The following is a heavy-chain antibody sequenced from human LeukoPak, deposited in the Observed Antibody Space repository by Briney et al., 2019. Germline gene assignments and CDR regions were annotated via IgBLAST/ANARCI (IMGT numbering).Heavy chain of an antibody. Sequence: GGSLRLSCAASGFTFSSYAMHWVRQAPGKGLEWVAVISYDGSNKYYADSVKGRFTISRDNSKNTLYLQMNSLRAEDTAVYYCERATYFDYWGQGTLVTVSS. CDR2: ISYDGSNK. D-gene: IGHD1-26*01. CDR1: GFTFSSYA. CDR3: ERATYFDY. J-gene: IGHJ4*02. V-gene: IGHV3-30-3*01.